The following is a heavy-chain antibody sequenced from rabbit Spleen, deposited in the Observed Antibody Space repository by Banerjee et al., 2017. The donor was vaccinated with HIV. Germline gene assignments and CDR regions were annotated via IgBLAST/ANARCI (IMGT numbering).Heavy chain of an antibody. CDR2: IYADISGST. D-gene: IGHD1-1*01. CDR3: ASGYSDIYLDL. V-gene: IGHV1S40*01. CDR1: GFDFSSNA. Sequence: QSLEESGGDLVKPGASLTLTCKASGFDFSSNALCWVRQAPGKGLEWIGCIYADISGSTYYASWAKGRFTISKTSSTTVTLQMTSLTAADTATYFCASGYSDIYLDLWGPGTLVTVS. J-gene: IGHJ4*01.